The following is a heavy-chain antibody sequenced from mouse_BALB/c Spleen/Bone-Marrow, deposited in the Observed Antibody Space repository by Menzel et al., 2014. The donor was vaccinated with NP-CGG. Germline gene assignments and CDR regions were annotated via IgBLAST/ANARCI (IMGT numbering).Heavy chain of an antibody. Sequence: EVHLVESGPGLVKPSQSLSLTCSVTGYSITSDYYWNWIRPFPGNTLEWMAYIRYDGGNNYNPSLKNRISITRDTSKNQFFLKLNSVTSEDTATYYCARLRGSNYGYFDVWGAGTTVTVSS. CDR2: IRYDGGN. CDR1: GYSITSDYY. D-gene: IGHD1-1*01. V-gene: IGHV3-6*02. J-gene: IGHJ1*01. CDR3: ARLRGSNYGYFDV.